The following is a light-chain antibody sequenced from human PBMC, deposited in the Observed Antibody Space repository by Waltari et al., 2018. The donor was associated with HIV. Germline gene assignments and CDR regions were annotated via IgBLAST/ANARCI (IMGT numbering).Light chain of an antibody. V-gene: IGLV1-40*01. CDR3: QSYDTSRDGFYV. CDR2: GDY. Sequence: QSVLTQPPSVSGAPGQTVIISCSGSSSNIGSNSVVHWYQQLPGTAPKLLMFGDYNRPSGVPDRFSGSKSGTSASLAITGLQPEDEADYYCQSYDTSRDGFYVFGTGTKVTVL. CDR1: SSNIGSNSV. J-gene: IGLJ1*01.